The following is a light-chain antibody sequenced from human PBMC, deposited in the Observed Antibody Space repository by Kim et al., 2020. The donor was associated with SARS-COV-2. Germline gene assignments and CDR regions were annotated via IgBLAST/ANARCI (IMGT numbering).Light chain of an antibody. CDR3: QNYYSAPLT. J-gene: IGKJ4*01. Sequence: DIQMTQSPSSLSASVGDRVTITGRASQDLTNYLAWYQQRPGKVPQVLIYAASTLQSGVPSRFSGSGSGTDFALTITGLQPEDVATYYCQNYYSAPLTFGGGTKLEI. CDR2: AAS. V-gene: IGKV1-27*01. CDR1: QDLTNY.